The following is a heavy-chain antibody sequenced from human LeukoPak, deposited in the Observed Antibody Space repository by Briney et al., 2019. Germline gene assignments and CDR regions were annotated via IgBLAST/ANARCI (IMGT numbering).Heavy chain of an antibody. CDR2: ISSDGTNK. J-gene: IGHJ6*02. Sequence: GRSLRLSCAASGFIFSSYDMHWARQPPGKGLEWVALISSDGTNKYYADSVKGRFTISRDNSKNTLYLQMNSLRGEDTAVYYCVKVLVTYTVDVWGQGTTVTVSS. CDR3: VKVLVTYTVDV. CDR1: GFIFSSYD. D-gene: IGHD1-1*01. V-gene: IGHV3-30*18.